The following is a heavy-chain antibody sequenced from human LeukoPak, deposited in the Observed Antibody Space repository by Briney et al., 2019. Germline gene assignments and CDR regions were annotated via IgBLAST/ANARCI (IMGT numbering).Heavy chain of an antibody. CDR1: GGTFNSYA. CDR3: ARDPDKIVGMDV. CDR2: INPNSGGT. J-gene: IGHJ6*03. D-gene: IGHD3-22*01. Sequence: ASVKVSCKASGGTFNSYAISWVRQAPGQGLEWMGWINPNSGGTNYAQKFQGRVTMTRDTSISTAYMELSRLRSDDTAVYYCARDPDKIVGMDVWGKGTTVTISS. V-gene: IGHV1-2*02.